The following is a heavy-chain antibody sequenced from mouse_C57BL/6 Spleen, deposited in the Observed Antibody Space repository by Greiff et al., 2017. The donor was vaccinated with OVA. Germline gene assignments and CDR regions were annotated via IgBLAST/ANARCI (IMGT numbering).Heavy chain of an antibody. Sequence: VMLVESGAELVKPGASVKMSCKASGYTFTTYPIEWMKQNHGKSLEWIGNFHPYNDDTKYNEKFKGKATLTVEKSSSTVYLELSRLTSDDSAVYYCARGVYYDYPYAMDYWGQGTSVTVSS. V-gene: IGHV1-47*01. CDR1: GYTFTTYP. D-gene: IGHD2-4*01. J-gene: IGHJ4*01. CDR2: FHPYNDDT. CDR3: ARGVYYDYPYAMDY.